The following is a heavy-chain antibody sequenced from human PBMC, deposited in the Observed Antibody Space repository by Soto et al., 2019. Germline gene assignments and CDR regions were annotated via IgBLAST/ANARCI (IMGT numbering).Heavy chain of an antibody. V-gene: IGHV4-59*01. D-gene: IGHD6-19*01. CDR1: GGSINSYH. CDR2: GHYSGTT. CDR3: ARTRGSGWYGDNWFDP. J-gene: IGHJ5*02. Sequence: SETLSLTCTVSGGSINSYHWSWIRQPPGKGLEWIGYGHYSGTTYYNPSLKSRVTMSVDMSKNQFSLKLSSVTAADTAVYYCARTRGSGWYGDNWFDPRGQGTLVTVSS.